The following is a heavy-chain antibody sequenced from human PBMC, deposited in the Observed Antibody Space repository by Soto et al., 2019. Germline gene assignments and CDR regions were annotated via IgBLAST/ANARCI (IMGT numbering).Heavy chain of an antibody. CDR1: GFSLSTSGVG. D-gene: IGHD4-17*01. CDR2: IYWDDDK. V-gene: IGHV2-5*02. CDR3: AHSDYGDLYFDY. Sequence: QITLKESGPTLVKPTQTLTLTCTFSGFSLSTSGVGVGWIRQPPGKALEWLALIYWDDDKRYSPYLKSRLTITKATTKNQVVLTMTNMDPVDTATYYCAHSDYGDLYFDYWGQGTLVTVSS. J-gene: IGHJ4*02.